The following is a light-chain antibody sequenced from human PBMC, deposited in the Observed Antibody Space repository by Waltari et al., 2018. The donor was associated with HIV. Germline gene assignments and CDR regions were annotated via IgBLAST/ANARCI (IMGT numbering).Light chain of an antibody. Sequence: QSALTQPASVSGSPGQSITISCTRTSSDVATYQLVSWYQQNPGKAPKLMIYEVSKRPSGVSDRFSGSKSGDTASLTISGLQAEDEADYYCCSYVSNVIFGGGTKLTVL. J-gene: IGLJ2*01. CDR1: SSDVATYQL. CDR3: CSYVSNVI. CDR2: EVS. V-gene: IGLV2-23*02.